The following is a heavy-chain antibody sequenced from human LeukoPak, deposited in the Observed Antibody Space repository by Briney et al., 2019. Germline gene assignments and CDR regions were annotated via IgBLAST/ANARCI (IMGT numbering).Heavy chain of an antibody. CDR3: ARFPFTGDLDY. CDR1: GGSISSYY. CDR2: IYYSGST. D-gene: IGHD3-16*01. V-gene: IGHV4-59*01. Sequence: PSETLSLTCTVPGGSISSYYWSWIRQPPGKGLEWIGYIYYSGSTNYNPSLKSRVTISVDTSKNQSSLKLSSVTAADTAVYYCARFPFTGDLDYWGQGTLVTVSS. J-gene: IGHJ4*02.